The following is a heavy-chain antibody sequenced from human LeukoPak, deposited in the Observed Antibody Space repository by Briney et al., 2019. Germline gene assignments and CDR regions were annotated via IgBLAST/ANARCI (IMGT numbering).Heavy chain of an antibody. Sequence: PSETLSLTCAVSGGSVSSGSYYWSWIRQPPGKGLEWIGYIYYSGSTNYNPSLKSRVTISVDTSKNQFSLKLSSVTAADTAVYYCAKEVAGTPWFDPWGQGTLVTVSS. D-gene: IGHD6-19*01. J-gene: IGHJ5*02. V-gene: IGHV4-61*01. CDR3: AKEVAGTPWFDP. CDR2: IYYSGST. CDR1: GGSVSSGSYY.